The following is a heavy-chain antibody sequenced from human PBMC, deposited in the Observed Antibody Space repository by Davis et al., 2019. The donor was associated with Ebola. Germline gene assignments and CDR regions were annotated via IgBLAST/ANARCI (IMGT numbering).Heavy chain of an antibody. D-gene: IGHD6-6*01. CDR2: ISYNGNT. CDR3: GRVDEQLLKGVDA. V-gene: IGHV4-30-4*01. CDR1: EDSISSGDFY. Sequence: LRLSCTVSEDSISSGDFYWGWIRQPPGKGLEWAGYISYNGNTYYSPSLKSRLVISVDTSNNQFSLRLSSVTAADTAVYYCGRVDEQLLKGVDAWGQGVLVTVSS. J-gene: IGHJ5*02.